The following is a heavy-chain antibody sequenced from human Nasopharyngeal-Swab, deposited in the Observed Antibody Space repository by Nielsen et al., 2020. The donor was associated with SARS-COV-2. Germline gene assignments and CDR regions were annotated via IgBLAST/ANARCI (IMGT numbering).Heavy chain of an antibody. V-gene: IGHV3-53*04. D-gene: IGHD6-6*01. J-gene: IGHJ5*02. CDR2: IYSGGST. CDR3: ARALDPRRYNWFDP. Sequence: VRQDPGKGLEWVSIIYSGGSTYYSDSVKGRFTISRHNSKNTLYLQMNSLRVEDTAVYYCARALDPRRYNWFDPWGQGTLVTVSS.